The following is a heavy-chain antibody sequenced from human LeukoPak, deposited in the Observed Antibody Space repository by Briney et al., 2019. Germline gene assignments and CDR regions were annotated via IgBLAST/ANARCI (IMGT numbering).Heavy chain of an antibody. Sequence: SETLSLTCTVSGGSISSSSYYWGWIRQPPGKGLEWIGSIYYSGSTYYNPSLKSRVTISVDTSKNQFSLKLSSVTAADTAVYYCARELGGGYYYEALYYFDYWGQGTLVTVSS. CDR2: IYYSGST. CDR3: ARELGGGYYYEALYYFDY. D-gene: IGHD3-22*01. V-gene: IGHV4-39*07. CDR1: GGSISSSSYY. J-gene: IGHJ4*02.